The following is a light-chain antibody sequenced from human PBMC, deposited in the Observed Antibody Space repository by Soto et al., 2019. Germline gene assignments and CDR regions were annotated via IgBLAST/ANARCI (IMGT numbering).Light chain of an antibody. J-gene: IGKJ5*01. V-gene: IGKV1-13*02. CDR1: QDISNT. Sequence: AIQLTQSPSSLSASVGDSVTITCRATQDISNTLAWYQHKPGRGPTLLIFDASTLESGVPSRFTGSGSGTHFTLTISSLQPEDFAPYICQQCKGYPITFGQGTRVEV. CDR2: DAS. CDR3: QQCKGYPIT.